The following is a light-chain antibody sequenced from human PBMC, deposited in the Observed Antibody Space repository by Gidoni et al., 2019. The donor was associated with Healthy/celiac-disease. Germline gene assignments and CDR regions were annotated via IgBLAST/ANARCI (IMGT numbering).Light chain of an antibody. J-gene: IGLJ2*01. CDR3: QAWDSSTAV. CDR2: EDS. V-gene: IGLV3-1*01. Sequence: SYELTQPPSVSVPPGQTASITGSGDKLGNKYTYWYQQKPGQPPVLVIHEDSKRPSGIPERFSGANSGNTATLTISGTQAMDEADYYCQAWDSSTAVFGGGTKLTVL. CDR1: KLGNKY.